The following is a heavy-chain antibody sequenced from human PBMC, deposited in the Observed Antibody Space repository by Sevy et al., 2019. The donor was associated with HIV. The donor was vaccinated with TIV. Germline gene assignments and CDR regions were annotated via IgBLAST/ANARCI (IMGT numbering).Heavy chain of an antibody. CDR3: ARDKFMYYYDSSGGGFDI. CDR1: GFTFNYYA. J-gene: IGHJ3*02. D-gene: IGHD3-22*01. CDR2: ISYDGSNK. V-gene: IGHV3-30-3*01. Sequence: GGSLRLSCAASGFTFNYYAMHWVRQAPGKGLEWVAVISYDGSNKYYADSVKGRFTISRDKSKNTLYLQMNSLRAEDTAVYSCARDKFMYYYDSSGGGFDIWGQGTMVTVSS.